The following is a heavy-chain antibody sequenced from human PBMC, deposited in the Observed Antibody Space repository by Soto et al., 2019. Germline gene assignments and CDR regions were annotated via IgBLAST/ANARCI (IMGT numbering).Heavy chain of an antibody. CDR1: GLTLSTSS. V-gene: IGHV3-21*05. Sequence: PGGSLRLSCAAFGLTLSTSSMNWVRQAPGRGLEWISYIRRRSSDTAYADSVKGRFTISRDNAKNSLYLQMNSLRAEDTAVYYCVVEWLHDYWGQGTLVTVSS. CDR3: VVEWLHDY. J-gene: IGHJ4*02. D-gene: IGHD3-3*01. CDR2: IRRRSSDT.